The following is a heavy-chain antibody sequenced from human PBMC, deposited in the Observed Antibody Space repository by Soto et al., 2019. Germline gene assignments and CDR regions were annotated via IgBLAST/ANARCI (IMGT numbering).Heavy chain of an antibody. V-gene: IGHV1-69*13. J-gene: IGHJ5*02. CDR2: IIPIFGTA. CDR3: ARENARITMVRGVRSPNWFDP. Sequence: GASGKVSCKASGCAFSSYAISCVRQAPGQVLEWMGGIIPIFGTANYAQKFQGRVTITADESTSTAYMELSSLRSEDTAVYYCARENARITMVRGVRSPNWFDPWGQGTLVTVSS. D-gene: IGHD3-10*01. CDR1: GCAFSSYA.